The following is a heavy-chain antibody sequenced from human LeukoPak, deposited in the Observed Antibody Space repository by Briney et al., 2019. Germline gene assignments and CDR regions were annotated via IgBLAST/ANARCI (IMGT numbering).Heavy chain of an antibody. CDR2: IYYSGST. J-gene: IGHJ4*02. CDR1: GGSISSGGYY. Sequence: SENLSLNCTVSGGSISSGGYYWSWIRQHPGKGLEWIGYIYYSGSTYYNPSLKSRVTISVDTSKNQFSLKLSSVTAADTAVYYCARSCSGGSCLYYWGQGTLVTVSS. CDR3: ARSCSGGSCLYY. D-gene: IGHD2-15*01. V-gene: IGHV4-31*03.